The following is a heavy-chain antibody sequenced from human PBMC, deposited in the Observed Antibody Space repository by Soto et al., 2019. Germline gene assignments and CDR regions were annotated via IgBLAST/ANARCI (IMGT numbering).Heavy chain of an antibody. Sequence: SETLSLTCTVSGDSIDVRNYFWAWIRQPPGKGLEWIGSISYTGRTYYNPSLKSRITMTIDTSKNQFFLNFNSVTAADTALHFCARQAVPEVYSSAWYFDTWGQGTLVTVSS. CDR2: ISYTGRT. D-gene: IGHD4-4*01. CDR1: GDSIDVRNYF. CDR3: ARQAVPEVYSSAWYFDT. J-gene: IGHJ4*02. V-gene: IGHV4-39*01.